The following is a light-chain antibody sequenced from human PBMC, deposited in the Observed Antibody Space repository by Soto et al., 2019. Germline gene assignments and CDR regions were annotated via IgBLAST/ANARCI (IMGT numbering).Light chain of an antibody. CDR3: QSYDSSLSAVV. CDR2: GNS. Sequence: QAVVTQPPSVSGAPGQRVTISCTGSSSNIGAGYDVHWYQQLPGTAPKLLIYGNSNRPSGVPDRFSGSKSGTSASLAITGFQAEDEADYYCQSYDSSLSAVVFGGGTQLTVL. V-gene: IGLV1-40*01. CDR1: SSNIGAGYD. J-gene: IGLJ2*01.